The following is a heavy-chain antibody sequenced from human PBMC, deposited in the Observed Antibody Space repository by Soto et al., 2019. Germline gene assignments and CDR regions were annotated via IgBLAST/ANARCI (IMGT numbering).Heavy chain of an antibody. CDR2: ISGTGVRT. V-gene: IGHV3-23*01. Sequence: EVQLLDSGGGLVQPGGSLRLSCATSGFTFSSYAMTWVRQAPGKGLEWVSAISGTGVRTYHADSVKGRFTISRDKSKNTLYLQMNSLRVEDTAVYYCAKAKWNYDVDRAAIDYWGQGTLVTVSS. D-gene: IGHD1-7*01. CDR3: AKAKWNYDVDRAAIDY. CDR1: GFTFSSYA. J-gene: IGHJ4*02.